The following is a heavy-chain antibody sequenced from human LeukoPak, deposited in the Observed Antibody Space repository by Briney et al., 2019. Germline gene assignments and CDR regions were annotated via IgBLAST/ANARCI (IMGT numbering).Heavy chain of an antibody. D-gene: IGHD3-22*01. CDR3: AKGTSGYHSDFDY. CDR2: ISWNSGSI. J-gene: IGHJ4*02. V-gene: IGHV3-9*01. CDR1: GFTFDDYA. Sequence: PGRSLRLSCAASGFTFDDYAMHWVRQAPGKGLEWVSGISWNSGSIGYADSVKGRFTISRDNAKNSLYLQMNSLRAEDTALYYCAKGTSGYHSDFDYWGQGTLVTVSS.